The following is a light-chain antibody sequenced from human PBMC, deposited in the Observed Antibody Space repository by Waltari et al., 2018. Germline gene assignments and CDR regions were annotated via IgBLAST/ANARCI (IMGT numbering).Light chain of an antibody. CDR2: GHH. Sequence: QSVLTHPPSVSGAPGQRVPISCTGSSSNIWAGSHVHWYQHLPGAAPNLLIFGHHNPPSGGPDRLSGSKSGTSASLAIAGLQVEDEATYFCQSSDTSLSGWIFGGGNKLIVL. CDR1: SSNIWAGSH. CDR3: QSSDTSLSGWI. V-gene: IGLV1-40*01. J-gene: IGLJ2*01.